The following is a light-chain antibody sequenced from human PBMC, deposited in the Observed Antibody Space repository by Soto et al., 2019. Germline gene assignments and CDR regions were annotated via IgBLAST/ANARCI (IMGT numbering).Light chain of an antibody. CDR2: DTS. J-gene: IGKJ5*01. CDR1: QSVTSSF. V-gene: IGKV3-20*01. Sequence: EIVLTQSPGTLSLSPGERATLSCRASQSVTSSFLAWLQQKPGQAPRLLIYDTSKGATGIPDSFSDSGSGTDFTLTISRLESADFAVYYSQHYGMPPITFGQGTRLEIK. CDR3: QHYGMPPIT.